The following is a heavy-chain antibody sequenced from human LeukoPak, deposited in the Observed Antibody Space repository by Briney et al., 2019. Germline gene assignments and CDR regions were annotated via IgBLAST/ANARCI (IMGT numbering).Heavy chain of an antibody. Sequence: GGSLRLSCAASGFTFSRYWMHWVRQAPGKGLVWDSRINHDGSAATYADSVEGRFTISRDNAKNTLYLQMNSPRAEDTAIYYCTRAEIAVAGPFDYWGQGTLVTVSS. CDR2: INHDGSAA. D-gene: IGHD6-19*01. CDR1: GFTFSRYW. CDR3: TRAEIAVAGPFDY. V-gene: IGHV3-74*01. J-gene: IGHJ4*02.